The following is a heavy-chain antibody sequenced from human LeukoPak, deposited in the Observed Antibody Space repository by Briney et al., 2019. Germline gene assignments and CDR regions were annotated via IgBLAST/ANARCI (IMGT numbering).Heavy chain of an antibody. CDR3: ARDLNLKYSRSWYPCDY. CDR2: ISYDGSNK. D-gene: IGHD6-13*01. J-gene: IGHJ4*02. V-gene: IGHV3-30*01. Sequence: GRSLRLSCAASGFTLSSYAMHWVRQAPGKGREWVAVISYDGSNKYYADSVKGRFTISRDNSKNTLYLQMNSLRAEDTAVYYCARDLNLKYSRSWYPCDYWGQGTLVTVSS. CDR1: GFTLSSYA.